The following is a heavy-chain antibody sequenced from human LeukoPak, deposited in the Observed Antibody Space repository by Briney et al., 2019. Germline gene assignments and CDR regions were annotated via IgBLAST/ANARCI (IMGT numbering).Heavy chain of an antibody. D-gene: IGHD5-12*01. J-gene: IGHJ4*02. CDR1: GYTFTNYG. Sequence: ALVKVSCKASGYTFTNYGISWVRQAPGQGLEWMGWISGSSETTDSAQKFQGRVTMTTDTSTSTAYMELRNLRSDDTATYYCARVGRTKVATMAYWGQGTLVTVSS. V-gene: IGHV1-18*01. CDR2: ISGSSETT. CDR3: ARVGRTKVATMAY.